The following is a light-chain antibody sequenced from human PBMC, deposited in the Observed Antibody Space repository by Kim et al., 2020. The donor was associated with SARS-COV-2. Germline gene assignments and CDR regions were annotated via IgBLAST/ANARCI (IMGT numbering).Light chain of an antibody. Sequence: VSPGQTASITCSGDKLGDKYACWYQQKPGQSPVLVIYQDSKRPSGIPERFSGSNSGNTATLTISGTQAMDEADYYCQAWDSSAVVFGEGTQLTVL. CDR2: QDS. J-gene: IGLJ2*01. CDR1: KLGDKY. V-gene: IGLV3-1*01. CDR3: QAWDSSAVV.